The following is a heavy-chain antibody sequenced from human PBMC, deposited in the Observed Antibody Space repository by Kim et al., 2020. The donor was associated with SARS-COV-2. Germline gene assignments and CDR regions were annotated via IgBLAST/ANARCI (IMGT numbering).Heavy chain of an antibody. CDR3: TRDLVPGGADY. J-gene: IGHJ4*02. CDR2: FSLDSDRI. D-gene: IGHD6-6*01. V-gene: IGHV3-9*01. Sequence: GGSLRLSCEMSGFKFERFAVHWGRQPPGKGLEWVSGFSLDSDRIVYADSVKGRFTVSRDKAKDTLYLQMDSRRIEDASFYDCTRDLVPGGADYWGQGTL. CDR1: GFKFERFA.